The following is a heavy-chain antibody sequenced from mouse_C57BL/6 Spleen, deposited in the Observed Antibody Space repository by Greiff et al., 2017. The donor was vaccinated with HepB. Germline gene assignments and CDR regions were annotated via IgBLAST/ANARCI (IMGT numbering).Heavy chain of an antibody. D-gene: IGHD2-3*01. CDR1: GFTFSDYY. J-gene: IGHJ4*01. CDR2: INYDGSST. V-gene: IGHV5-16*01. CDR3: ARDFYDGSYYAMDY. Sequence: EVMLVESEGGLVQPGSSMKLSCTASGFTFSDYYMAWVRQVPEKGLEWVANINYDGSSTYYLDSLKSRYIISRDNAKNILYLQMSSLKSEDTATYYCARDFYDGSYYAMDYWGQGTSVTVSS.